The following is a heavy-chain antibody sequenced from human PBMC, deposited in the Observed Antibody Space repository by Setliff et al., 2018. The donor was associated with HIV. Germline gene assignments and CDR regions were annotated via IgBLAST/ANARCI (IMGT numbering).Heavy chain of an antibody. J-gene: IGHJ4*02. CDR3: ARTRLGAAYFDF. Sequence: GSLKISCAASGFTFSSNWMSWVRQAPGKGLEWVANIKQDGSEKYYVDSVKGRFTISRDNAKNSLYLQMNSLRAEETAVYYCARTRLGAAYFDFWGQGIPVTVSS. CDR2: IKQDGSEK. D-gene: IGHD6-13*01. V-gene: IGHV3-7*01. CDR1: GFTFSSNW.